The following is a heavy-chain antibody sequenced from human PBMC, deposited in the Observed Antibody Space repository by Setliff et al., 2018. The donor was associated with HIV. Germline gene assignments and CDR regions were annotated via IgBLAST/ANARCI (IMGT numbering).Heavy chain of an antibody. CDR3: ARDVHWSGPYYYSYYYMDV. Sequence: SETLSLTCAVYGGSFSGYYWSWIRQPPGKGLEWIGEINHSGSTNYNPSLKSRITMSVDTSTNQFSLNLSSLTAADTAVYYCARDVHWSGPYYYSYYYMDVWGTGTTVTVSS. CDR2: INHSGST. J-gene: IGHJ6*03. V-gene: IGHV4-34*01. CDR1: GGSFSGYY. D-gene: IGHD3-3*01.